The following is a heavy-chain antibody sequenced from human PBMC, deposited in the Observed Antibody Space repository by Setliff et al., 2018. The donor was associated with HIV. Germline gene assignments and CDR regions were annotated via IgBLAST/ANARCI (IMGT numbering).Heavy chain of an antibody. CDR2: IYTSGST. D-gene: IGHD3-10*01. CDR1: GGSISSYY. V-gene: IGHV4-4*09. CDR3: ARAYFGSGIYY. J-gene: IGHJ4*02. Sequence: SETLSLTCTVSGGSISSYYWSWIRQPPGKGLEWIGYIYTSGSTNYNPSLKSRVTISVDTSKNQFSLKLSSVTAADTAVYYCARAYFGSGIYYWGQGTLVTAPQ.